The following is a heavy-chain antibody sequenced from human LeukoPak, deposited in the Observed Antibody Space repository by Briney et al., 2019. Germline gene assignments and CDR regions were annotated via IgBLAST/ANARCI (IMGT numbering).Heavy chain of an antibody. V-gene: IGHV4-59*08. Sequence: SETLSLTCTVSSGSISGYYWSWIRQPPGKGLEYIGYTYYSGSTSYNPSLKGRVTISVDTSKNQFSLKVSSVTAADTAVYYCARRAAKDSNYWDYRGQGTLVTVSS. CDR2: TYYSGST. CDR3: ARRAAKDSNYWDY. D-gene: IGHD4-11*01. J-gene: IGHJ4*02. CDR1: SGSISGYY.